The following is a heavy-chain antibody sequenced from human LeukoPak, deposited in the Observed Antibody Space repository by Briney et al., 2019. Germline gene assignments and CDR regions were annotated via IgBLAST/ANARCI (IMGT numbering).Heavy chain of an antibody. CDR2: IYYSGST. CDR1: GGSFSGYY. Sequence: SETLSLTCAVYGGSFSGYYWSWIRQPPGKGLEWIGSIYYSGSTYYDPSLKSRVTISVDTSKNQFSLKLSSVTAADTAVYYCARENGDYDYWGQGTLVTVSS. D-gene: IGHD4-17*01. V-gene: IGHV4-34*01. CDR3: ARENGDYDY. J-gene: IGHJ4*02.